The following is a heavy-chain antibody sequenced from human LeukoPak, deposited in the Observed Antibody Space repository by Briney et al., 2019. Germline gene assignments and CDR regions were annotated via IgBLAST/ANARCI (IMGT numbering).Heavy chain of an antibody. D-gene: IGHD1-26*01. Sequence: PGGSLRLSCAASGFTFSSYGMHWVRQAPGKGLEWVAVISYDGSNKYYADSVKGRFTISRDNSKNTLYLQMNSLRAEDTAVYYCAKERVYVGATLFDYWGQGTLVTVSS. CDR1: GFTFSSYG. V-gene: IGHV3-30*18. CDR2: ISYDGSNK. CDR3: AKERVYVGATLFDY. J-gene: IGHJ4*02.